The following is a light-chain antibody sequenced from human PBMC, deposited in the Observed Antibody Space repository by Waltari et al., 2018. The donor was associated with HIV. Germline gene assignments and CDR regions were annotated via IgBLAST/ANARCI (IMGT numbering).Light chain of an antibody. CDR1: ISTIRNHS. V-gene: IGLV1-51*02. CDR2: ENN. Sequence: QSVLPLSPSVSASPRQKITISFYETISTIRNHSVSCYQNFPGTAPKLLIYENNKRPSGIPDRFSASKSVTSAALGITGLQTGDEADYYCVTWDSTLSFVVFGGGTKVTVL. CDR3: VTWDSTLSFVV. J-gene: IGLJ2*01.